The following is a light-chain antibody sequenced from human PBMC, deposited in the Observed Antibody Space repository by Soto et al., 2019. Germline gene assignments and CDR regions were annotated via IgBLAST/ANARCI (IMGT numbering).Light chain of an antibody. V-gene: IGKV2-28*01. CDR2: LGS. CDR1: QTLLHSSGYNY. CDR3: IQALQTPPT. Sequence: EIVMIQSPLSLPVTAGEPAAISCRSSQTLLHSSGYNYLDWYLQKPGRSPQLLIYLGSNRASGVPDRCSGSGSGTDFTLKISRVEAEDVQVYYCIQALQTPPTFGQGAKLEIK. J-gene: IGKJ2*01.